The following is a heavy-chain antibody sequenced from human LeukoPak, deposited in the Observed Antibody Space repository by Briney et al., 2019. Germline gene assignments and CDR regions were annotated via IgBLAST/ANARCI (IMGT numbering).Heavy chain of an antibody. D-gene: IGHD2-21*02. Sequence: GGSLRLSCAASGFTFSSYWMSWVRQAPGKGLEWVGRIKSKTEGGTIDYAAPVKGRFTISRDDSKNTLYLQMNSLKTEDTAVYYCTTAMVVTAILYFQHWGQGTLVTVSS. CDR2: IKSKTEGGTI. V-gene: IGHV3-15*01. J-gene: IGHJ1*01. CDR3: TTAMVVTAILYFQH. CDR1: GFTFSSYW.